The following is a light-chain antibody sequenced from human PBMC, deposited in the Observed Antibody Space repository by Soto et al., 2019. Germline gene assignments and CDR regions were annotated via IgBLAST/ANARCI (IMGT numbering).Light chain of an antibody. Sequence: EIVLTQSPATLSLSPWERATLSCRASQSVSSYLAWYQQKPGQAPRLLIYDASNRATGIPARFSGSGSGTDFTLTISRLEPEDFAVYYCQQYGSSVWTFGQGTKVDIK. CDR1: QSVSSY. CDR3: QQYGSSVWT. V-gene: IGKV3-11*01. J-gene: IGKJ1*01. CDR2: DAS.